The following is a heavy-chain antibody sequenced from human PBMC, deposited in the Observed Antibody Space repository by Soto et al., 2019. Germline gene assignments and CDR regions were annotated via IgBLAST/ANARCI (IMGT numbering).Heavy chain of an antibody. CDR2: IVPIYRTA. V-gene: IGHV1-69*13. Sequence: SVKVSCKASGYIFTSYSMHWVRQAPGQGLEWVGWIVPIYRTADYAQKFQGRVTITADESARTSYMELRSLKSQDTAVYYCVRDSGAKLSSSWGQGTLVTVSS. J-gene: IGHJ4*02. CDR3: VRDSGAKLSSS. CDR1: GYIFTSYS. D-gene: IGHD6-13*01.